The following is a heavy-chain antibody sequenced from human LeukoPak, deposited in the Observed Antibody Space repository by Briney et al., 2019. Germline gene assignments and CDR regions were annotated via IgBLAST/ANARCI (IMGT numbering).Heavy chain of an antibody. CDR2: IRYDGSNK. CDR3: AKDPDIVVVPAAGTFDY. CDR1: GFTFSSYG. V-gene: IGHV3-30*02. J-gene: IGHJ4*02. D-gene: IGHD2-2*01. Sequence: GGSLRLSCAASGFTFSSYGMHWVRQAPGKGLEWVAFIRYDGSNKYYADSVKGRFTISRDNSKNTLYLQMNSLRAEDTAVYYCAKDPDIVVVPAAGTFDYWGQGTLVTVSS.